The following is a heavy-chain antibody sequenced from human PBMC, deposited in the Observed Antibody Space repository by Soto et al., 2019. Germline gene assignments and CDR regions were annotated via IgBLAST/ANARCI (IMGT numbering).Heavy chain of an antibody. Sequence: QVQLQESGPGLVKPSETLSLTCTVSGGSISNHYWSWIRQPPGKGLEWIGYIYYNGNTNYNPSLKSRVTMSVETSKNLFSLKLRSGTAAGTAVYYCTRANWYSEYWGQGTLVTVSS. CDR2: IYYNGNT. CDR1: GGSISNHY. V-gene: IGHV4-59*11. D-gene: IGHD7-27*01. CDR3: TRANWYSEY. J-gene: IGHJ4*02.